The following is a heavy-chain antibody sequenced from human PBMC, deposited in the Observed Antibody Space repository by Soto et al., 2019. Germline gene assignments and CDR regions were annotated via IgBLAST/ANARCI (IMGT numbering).Heavy chain of an antibody. Sequence: SETLSLTCTVSGGSISSGGYYWSWIRQHPGKGLEWIGYIYYSGSTYYNPSLKSQVTISVDTSKNQFSLKLSSVTAADTAVYYCARTWIQLCLFDYWGQGTLVTV. D-gene: IGHD5-18*01. CDR1: GGSISSGGYY. CDR3: ARTWIQLCLFDY. V-gene: IGHV4-31*01. CDR2: IYYSGST. J-gene: IGHJ4*02.